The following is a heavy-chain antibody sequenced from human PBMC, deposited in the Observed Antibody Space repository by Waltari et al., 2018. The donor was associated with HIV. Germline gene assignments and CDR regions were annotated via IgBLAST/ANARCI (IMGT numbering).Heavy chain of an antibody. CDR3: ARNRNGSLDY. CDR2: INTNTGNQ. Sequence: QVQLVQSGSELKRPGASVKVSCKASGYTFTNSALNWVRHAPGQGLDWMGWINTNTGNQTYAHGFTGRFVFALDTSVSTAYLQISSLKAEDTAVYYCARNRNGSLDYWGQGPLVTVSS. D-gene: IGHD2-8*01. CDR1: GYTFTNSA. J-gene: IGHJ4*02. V-gene: IGHV7-4-1*02.